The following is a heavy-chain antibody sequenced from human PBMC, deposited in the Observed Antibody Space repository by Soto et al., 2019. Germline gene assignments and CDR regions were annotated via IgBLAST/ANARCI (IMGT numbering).Heavy chain of an antibody. CDR2: IYYAGST. J-gene: IGHJ4*02. Sequence: SETLSLTCTVSGGSMISYYWSWIRQPPGRGLEWIGFIYYAGSTKYNPSLNSRVTISVDTSKNQFSLKLTSVTAADTAVYYCASGYIPSGESIVAPFGYDYWGQGTLVTVAS. V-gene: IGHV4-59*08. CDR3: ASGYIPSGESIVAPFGYDY. D-gene: IGHD5-12*01. CDR1: GGSMISYY.